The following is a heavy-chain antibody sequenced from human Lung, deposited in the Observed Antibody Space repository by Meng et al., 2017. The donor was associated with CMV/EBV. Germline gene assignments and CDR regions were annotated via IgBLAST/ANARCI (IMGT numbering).Heavy chain of an antibody. CDR1: GFTFMPYN. CDR2: ISGSGQDT. Sequence: GGSLRLXCAASGFTFMPYNMNWVRQAPGKGLEWVSSISGSGQDTYYADSLRGRFTVSRDNRRKALYLQMDALRVEDTAVYYCARDLQIFCGSPGCYDVFPHXGQGXLVTVSS. CDR3: ARDLQIFCGSPGCYDVFPH. V-gene: IGHV3-21*01. J-gene: IGHJ4*02. D-gene: IGHD2-2*01.